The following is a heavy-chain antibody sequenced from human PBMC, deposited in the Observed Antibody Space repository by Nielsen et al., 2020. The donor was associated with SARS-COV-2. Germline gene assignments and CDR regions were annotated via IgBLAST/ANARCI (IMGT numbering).Heavy chain of an antibody. Sequence: DYYMSWIRQRPGKGLEWLGLIYYSGSTQYNPALKSRVSISVDTSKNLFSLRLASLTAADTAVYYCARTIASAASYWFDAWGQGSLVTVSS. CDR2: IYYSGST. D-gene: IGHD6-13*01. V-gene: IGHV4-31*02. CDR1: DYY. J-gene: IGHJ5*02. CDR3: ARTIASAASYWFDA.